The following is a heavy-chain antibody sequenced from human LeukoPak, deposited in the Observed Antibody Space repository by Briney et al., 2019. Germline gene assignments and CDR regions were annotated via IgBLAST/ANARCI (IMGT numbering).Heavy chain of an antibody. D-gene: IGHD3-9*01. V-gene: IGHV4-39*07. Sequence: SETLSLTCTVSGGSISSSYYYWGWIRQPPGKGLEWIGSIYYSGSTYYNPSLKSRVTISVDTSTNQFSLKLSSVTAADTAVYYCARDGRYFDSPYFDYWGLGILVTVSS. J-gene: IGHJ4*02. CDR1: GGSISSSYYY. CDR3: ARDGRYFDSPYFDY. CDR2: IYYSGST.